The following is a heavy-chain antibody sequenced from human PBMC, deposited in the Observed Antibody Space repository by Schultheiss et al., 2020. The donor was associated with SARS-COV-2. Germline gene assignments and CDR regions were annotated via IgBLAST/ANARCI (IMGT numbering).Heavy chain of an antibody. V-gene: IGHV4-59*08. CDR3: ARRRSDGNWWLDT. CDR1: GDSISNYD. CDR2: IYFSGST. D-gene: IGHD2-8*02. J-gene: IGHJ5*02. Sequence: SQTRALTCTVSGDSISNYDWNWIRQPPGKGLEWIGDIYFSGSTNYNPSLNNRVAISLDTSKNRFSLNLTSVTAADTAVYYCARRRSDGNWWLDTWGQGTLVTVSS.